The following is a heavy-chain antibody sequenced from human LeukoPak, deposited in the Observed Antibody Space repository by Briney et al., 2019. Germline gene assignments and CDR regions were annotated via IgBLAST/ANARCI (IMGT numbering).Heavy chain of an antibody. J-gene: IGHJ3*02. Sequence: PSETLSLTCTVSGYSISSGYYWGWIRQPPGKGLEWIGSIYHSGSTYYNASLKSRVTMSVDTSKNQFSLKLRSMTAADTAVYYCARAPVTVKDSFDIWGQGTMVTVSS. CDR1: GYSISSGYY. D-gene: IGHD4-11*01. V-gene: IGHV4-38-2*02. CDR3: ARAPVTVKDSFDI. CDR2: IYHSGST.